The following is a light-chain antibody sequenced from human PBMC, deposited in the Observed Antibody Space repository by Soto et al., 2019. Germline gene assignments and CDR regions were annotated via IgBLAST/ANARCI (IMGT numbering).Light chain of an antibody. CDR3: SSYAGYSTSVV. CDR2: EAN. CDR1: SSDVGSYNL. V-gene: IGLV2-23*01. Sequence: QSALTQPASVSGSPGQSITISCTGTSSDVGSYNLVSWYQQHPGKVPTLMIYEANKRPSGVSDRFSGSKSGNTASLTISGLQAEDEAEYYCSSYAGYSTSVVFGGGTKVTVL. J-gene: IGLJ2*01.